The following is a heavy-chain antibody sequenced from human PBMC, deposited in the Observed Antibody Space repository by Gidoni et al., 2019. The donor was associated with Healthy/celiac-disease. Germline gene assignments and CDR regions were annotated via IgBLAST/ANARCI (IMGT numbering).Heavy chain of an antibody. D-gene: IGHD2-21*02. Sequence: EVQLVGSGGGLIQPGGSLRLSCAASGFTGSSNYMSWVRQAPGKGLEWVSVIYSGGSTYYAASVKGRFTISRDNSKNTLYLQMNSLRAEDTTVYYCARIGATYCGGDCYSRYFDYWGQGTLVTVSS. V-gene: IGHV3-53*01. CDR3: ARIGATYCGGDCYSRYFDY. CDR1: GFTGSSNY. J-gene: IGHJ4*02. CDR2: IYSGGST.